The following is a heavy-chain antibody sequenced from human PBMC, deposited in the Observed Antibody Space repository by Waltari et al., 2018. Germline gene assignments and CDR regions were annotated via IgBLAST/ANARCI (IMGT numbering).Heavy chain of an antibody. Sequence: EVQLVQSGAEVQKPGESLKISCKASAYSFTSYWIGWVRQMPGKGLEWMGIHCPGERETRNRPSLQGQVHIPAEKSITTAYLQGRSPKASDRARFYWAGGGGGSGPFDYWGQGTLVTVSS. CDR1: AYSFTSYW. CDR3: AGGGGGSGPFDY. V-gene: IGHV5-51*01. D-gene: IGHD6-19*01. J-gene: IGHJ4*02. CDR2: HCPGERET.